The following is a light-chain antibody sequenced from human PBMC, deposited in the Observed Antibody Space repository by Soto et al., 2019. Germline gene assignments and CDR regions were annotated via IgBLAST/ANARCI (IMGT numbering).Light chain of an antibody. CDR1: QSVSSN. Sequence: EIVMTQSPATLSVSPGERATLSCRASQSVSSNLAWYQQKPDQAPRLLIYAASTRATGIPARFSGSGSGTEFTLIISSLQSEDFALYYCQQYNGWPLTFGGGTKVEIK. CDR3: QQYNGWPLT. V-gene: IGKV3-15*01. J-gene: IGKJ4*01. CDR2: AAS.